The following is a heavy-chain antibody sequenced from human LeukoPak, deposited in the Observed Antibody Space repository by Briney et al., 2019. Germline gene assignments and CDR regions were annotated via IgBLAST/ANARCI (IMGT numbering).Heavy chain of an antibody. J-gene: IGHJ4*02. V-gene: IGHV6-1*01. CDR1: GDSVSSNSAA. Sequence: SQTLSLTCAISGDSVSSNSAAWNWIRQSPSRGLEWLGRTYYRSKWHNDYAVSVQSRVTINPDTSKNQFSLQLNSVAPEDTAVYYCARDLGNVSGVTDGFDYWGQGTLVTVSS. CDR3: ARDLGNVSGVTDGFDY. D-gene: IGHD3-3*01. CDR2: TYYRSKWHN.